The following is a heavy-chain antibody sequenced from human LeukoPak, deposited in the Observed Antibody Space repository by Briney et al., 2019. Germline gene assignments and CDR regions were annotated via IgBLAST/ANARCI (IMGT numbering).Heavy chain of an antibody. CDR3: ARRPDYGDYWYFDL. D-gene: IGHD4-17*01. CDR1: GGSISSYY. V-gene: IGHV4-59*08. J-gene: IGHJ2*01. Sequence: SETLSLTCTVSGGSISSYYWSWIRQPPGKGLEWIGHIYYSGSTNYNPSLKSRVTISVDTSKDQFSLKLSSVTAADTAVYYCARRPDYGDYWYFDLWGRGTLVTVSS. CDR2: IYYSGST.